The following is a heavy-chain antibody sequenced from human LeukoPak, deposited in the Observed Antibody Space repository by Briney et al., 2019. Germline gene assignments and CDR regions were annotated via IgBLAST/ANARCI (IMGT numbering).Heavy chain of an antibody. J-gene: IGHJ6*03. CDR1: GFIVRTYY. Sequence: GGSLRLSCAASGFIVRTYYMSWVRQPPGKGLEWVANVNQGGTEKYYVDSVKGRFTISRDNAENSLYLQMNSLRAEDTAVYYCAREHYFYYMDGWGKGTTVTVCS. CDR2: VNQGGTEK. CDR3: AREHYFYYMDG. V-gene: IGHV3-7*01.